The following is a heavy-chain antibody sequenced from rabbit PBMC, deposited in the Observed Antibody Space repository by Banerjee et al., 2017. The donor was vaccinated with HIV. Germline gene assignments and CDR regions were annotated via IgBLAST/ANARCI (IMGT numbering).Heavy chain of an antibody. D-gene: IGHD1-1*01. Sequence: QEQLEESGGGLVKPEGSLTLTCTASGFSFSSYYYMCWVRQAPGRGLEWIACINAVTGKAVYASWAKGRYTFSKTSSTTVTLEMTSLTAADTATYFCARNYVNAFDPWGPGTLVTVS. CDR2: INAVTGKA. V-gene: IGHV1S45*01. CDR3: ARNYVNAFDP. CDR1: GFSFSSYYY. J-gene: IGHJ2*01.